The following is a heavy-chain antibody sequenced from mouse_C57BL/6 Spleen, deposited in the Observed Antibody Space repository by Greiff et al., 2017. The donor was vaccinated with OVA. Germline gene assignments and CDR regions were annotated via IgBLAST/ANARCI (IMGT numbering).Heavy chain of an antibody. V-gene: IGHV1-53*01. CDR3: ARSHGNYRGYFDV. CDR1: GYTFTSYW. D-gene: IGHD2-1*01. Sequence: QVQLQQPGTELVKPGASVKLSCKASGYTFTSYWMHWVKQRPGQGLEWIGNINPSNGGTNYNEKFKSKATLTVDKSSSTAYMQLSSLTSEDSAVSYCARSHGNYRGYFDVWGTGTTVTVSS. CDR2: INPSNGGT. J-gene: IGHJ1*03.